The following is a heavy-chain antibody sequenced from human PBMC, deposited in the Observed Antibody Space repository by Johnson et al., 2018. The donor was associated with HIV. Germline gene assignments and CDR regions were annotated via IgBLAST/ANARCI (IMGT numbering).Heavy chain of an antibody. D-gene: IGHD1-26*01. V-gene: IGHV3-20*04. CDR1: GFTFDDYG. Sequence: VQLVESGGGVVRPGRSLRLSCAASGFTFDDYGMSWVRQAPGKGLEWVSGMNWNGGSTGYADSVKGRCPISRDNAKSSLYLQMNSLRAEDTALYYCARGRPWGWELRRDAFDIWGQGTMVTVSS. CDR2: MNWNGGST. CDR3: ARGRPWGWELRRDAFDI. J-gene: IGHJ3*02.